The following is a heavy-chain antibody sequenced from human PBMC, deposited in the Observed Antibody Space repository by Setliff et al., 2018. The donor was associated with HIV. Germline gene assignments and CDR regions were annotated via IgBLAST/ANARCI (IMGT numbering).Heavy chain of an antibody. CDR3: ATHRVGQRPWLSDF. J-gene: IGHJ4*02. D-gene: IGHD5-12*01. Sequence: GGSLRLSCAVSGFNFRGYNMNWVRQAPGKGLEWVSSISTSSTYTYYADSVKGRFTISRDNAKDALYLQMNSLRAEDTAVYYCATHRVGQRPWLSDFWGQGTLVTVSS. CDR2: ISTSSTYT. V-gene: IGHV3-21*01. CDR1: GFNFRGYN.